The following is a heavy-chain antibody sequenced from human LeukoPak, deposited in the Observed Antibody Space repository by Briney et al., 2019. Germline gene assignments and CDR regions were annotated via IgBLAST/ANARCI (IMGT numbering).Heavy chain of an antibody. CDR1: RFIFSDYA. Sequence: GGSLRLSCAASRFIFSDYAMSWVRQAPGKGLEWVSVIYSGGSTYYADSVKGRFTISRDNSKNTLYLQMNSLRAEDTAVYYCATARGPGDYWGQGTLVTVSS. J-gene: IGHJ4*02. V-gene: IGHV3-53*01. CDR3: ATARGPGDY. CDR2: IYSGGST. D-gene: IGHD3-10*01.